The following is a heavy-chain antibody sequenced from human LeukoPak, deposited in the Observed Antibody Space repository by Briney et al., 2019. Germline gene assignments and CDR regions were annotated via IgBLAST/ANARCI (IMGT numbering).Heavy chain of an antibody. D-gene: IGHD5/OR15-5a*01. J-gene: IGHJ4*02. CDR2: TSHDGVNS. Sequence: GGSLRLSCAASGFTFSSYAMSWVRQAPGKGLEWPAVTSHDGVNSYYAASVKGRFTISRDNSMDTLYLYMNSLRPEDTAVYYCALTTLSVVYYFDYWGQGTLVTVSS. V-gene: IGHV3-30*04. CDR3: ALTTLSVVYYFDY. CDR1: GFTFSSYA.